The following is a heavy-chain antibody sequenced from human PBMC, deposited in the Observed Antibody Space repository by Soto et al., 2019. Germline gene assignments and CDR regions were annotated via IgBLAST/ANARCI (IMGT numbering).Heavy chain of an antibody. CDR1: GFTFSSYA. Sequence: GGSQRVSSTASGFTFSSYARSWVRQAPGKGLEWVSAISGSGGSTYYADSVKGRFTISRDNSKNTLYLQMNSLRAEDTAVYYCAKDGYYYDSSENGYWGQGTLVTVSS. J-gene: IGHJ4*02. CDR3: AKDGYYYDSSENGY. D-gene: IGHD3-22*01. V-gene: IGHV3-23*01. CDR2: ISGSGGST.